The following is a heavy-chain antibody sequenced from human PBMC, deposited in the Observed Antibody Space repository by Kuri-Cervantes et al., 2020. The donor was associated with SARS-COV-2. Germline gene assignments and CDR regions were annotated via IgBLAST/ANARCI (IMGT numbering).Heavy chain of an antibody. CDR2: IYSGGST. CDR3: ARSIIAVAGFGGRDY. CDR1: GFTVSSNY. D-gene: IGHD6-19*01. Sequence: GESLKISCAASGFTVSSNYMSWVRQAPGKGLESVSVIYSGGSTYYADSVKGRFTISRDNSKNTLYLQMNSLRAEDTAVYYCARSIIAVAGFGGRDYWGQGTLVTVSS. J-gene: IGHJ4*02. V-gene: IGHV3-53*01.